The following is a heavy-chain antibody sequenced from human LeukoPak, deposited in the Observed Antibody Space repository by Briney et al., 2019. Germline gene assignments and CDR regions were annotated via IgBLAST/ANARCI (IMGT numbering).Heavy chain of an antibody. V-gene: IGHV4-59*01. CDR1: GGSISTYY. CDR2: FYYSGST. CDR3: ARGRIQLWLPDY. D-gene: IGHD5-18*01. Sequence: PSETLSLTCTVSGGSISTYYWSWSRQPPGKGLEWSGYFYYSGSTNYNPSLKSRVTIAVDTSKNQFSLRLSSVTVADTAVYYCARGRIQLWLPDYWGQGTLVTVSS. J-gene: IGHJ4*02.